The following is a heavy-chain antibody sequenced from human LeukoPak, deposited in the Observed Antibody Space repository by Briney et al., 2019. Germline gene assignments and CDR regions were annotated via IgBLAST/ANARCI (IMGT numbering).Heavy chain of an antibody. CDR3: ARAWDYFGSGNPFF. CDR1: GFTFSSYG. J-gene: IGHJ4*02. Sequence: GGSLRPSCAASGFTFSSYGMHWVRQTPGKGLEWVALISFDGSIEYYVDSVKGRFTISRDNSKNTLYLQMNSLRVEDTAVCYCARAWDYFGSGNPFFWGQGTLVTVSS. CDR2: ISFDGSIE. D-gene: IGHD3-10*01. V-gene: IGHV3-30*03.